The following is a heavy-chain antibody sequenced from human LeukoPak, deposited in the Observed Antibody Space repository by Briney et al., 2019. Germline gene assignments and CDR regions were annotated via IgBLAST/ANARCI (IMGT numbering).Heavy chain of an antibody. CDR1: GGHIDSFF. D-gene: IGHD6-19*01. J-gene: IGHJ4*02. CDR2: IDNSGST. CDR3: ASGAGWLIDY. V-gene: IGHV4-4*08. Sequence: PSETLSLTCTVSGGHIDSFFWNWIRQPPGKGLEWIGYIDNSGSTKYSPSLKSRITMSRDTSKKQFSLKLTSVTAADTAMYYCASGAGWLIDYWGQGTPVSVSS.